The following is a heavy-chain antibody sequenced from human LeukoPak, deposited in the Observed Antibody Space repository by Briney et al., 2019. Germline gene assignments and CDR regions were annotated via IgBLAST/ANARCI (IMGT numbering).Heavy chain of an antibody. CDR1: GFTFSSYA. V-gene: IGHV3-30*04. Sequence: GGSLRLSCAASGFTFSSYAMHWVRQAPGKGLEWVAVISYDGSNKYYADSVKGRFTISRDNSKNTLYLQMNSLRPEDTAVYYCVTSPESGPFDYWGQGTLVTVSS. CDR3: VTSPESGPFDY. J-gene: IGHJ4*02. D-gene: IGHD3-10*01. CDR2: ISYDGSNK.